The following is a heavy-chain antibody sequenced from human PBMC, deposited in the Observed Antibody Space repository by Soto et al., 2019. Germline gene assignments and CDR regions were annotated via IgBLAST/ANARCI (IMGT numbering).Heavy chain of an antibody. J-gene: IGHJ5*02. Sequence: TLSLTCTVDRSSITRCGYDWSWIRQHPGKGLEWIGYIYNSGTTYYNPSLKSRVTISVDTSKNQFSLKLTSVTAADTAVYYCARDPAPWGQGTLVTVSS. CDR1: RSSITRCGYD. CDR3: ARDPAP. V-gene: IGHV4-31*03. CDR2: IYNSGTT.